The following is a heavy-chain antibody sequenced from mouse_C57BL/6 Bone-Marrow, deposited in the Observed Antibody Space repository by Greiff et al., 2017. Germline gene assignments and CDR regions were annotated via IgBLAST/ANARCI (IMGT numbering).Heavy chain of an antibody. V-gene: IGHV14-4*01. Sequence: VQLQQSGAELVRPGASVKLSCTASGFNIKDDYMHWVKQRPEQGLEWIGWIDPGNGNTDYAPKFKGKAPITADTSSNTAYLRLSSLTSEDASVYYCTEYGKYYYWGQGTPLTVSS. CDR1: GFNIKDDY. D-gene: IGHD2-10*02. J-gene: IGHJ2*01. CDR2: IDPGNGNT. CDR3: TEYGKYYY.